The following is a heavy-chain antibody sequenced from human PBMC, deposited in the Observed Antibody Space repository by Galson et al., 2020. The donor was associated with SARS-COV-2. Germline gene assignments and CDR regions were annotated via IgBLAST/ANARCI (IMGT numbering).Heavy chain of an antibody. CDR3: ARASSGYDSWGSDY. J-gene: IGHJ4*02. CDR1: GFTFSSYG. V-gene: IGHV3-33*01. Sequence: GGSLRLSCAASGFTFSSYGMHWVRQAPGKGLEWVAVIWYDGSNKYYADSVKGRFTISRDNSKNTLYLQMNSLRAEDTAVYYCARASSGYDSWGSDYWGQGTLVTVSS. CDR2: IWYDGSNK. D-gene: IGHD5-12*01.